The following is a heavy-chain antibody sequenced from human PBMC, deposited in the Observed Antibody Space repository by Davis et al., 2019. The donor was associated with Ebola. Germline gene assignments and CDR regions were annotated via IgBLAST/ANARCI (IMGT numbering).Heavy chain of an antibody. CDR2: IYPGDSDT. V-gene: IGHV5-51*01. D-gene: IGHD6-19*01. CDR3: ARPRQWLVSEAFDI. CDR1: GYTFTGYW. J-gene: IGHJ3*02. Sequence: GGSLRLSCKGSGYTFTGYWIGWVRQMPGKGLEWMGIIYPGDSDTRYSPSFQGQVTISADKSISTAYLQWSSLKASDTAMYYCARPRQWLVSEAFDIWGQGTMVTVSS.